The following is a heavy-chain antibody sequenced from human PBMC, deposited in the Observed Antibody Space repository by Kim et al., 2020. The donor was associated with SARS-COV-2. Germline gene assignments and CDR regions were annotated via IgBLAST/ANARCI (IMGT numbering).Heavy chain of an antibody. CDR1: GFTFSSYS. CDR3: ARDIVVGGMDV. D-gene: IGHD2-15*01. Sequence: GGSLRLSCAASGFTFSSYSMNWVRQAPGKGLEWVSSISSSSSYIYYADSVKGRFTISRDNAKNSLYLQMNSLRAEDTAVYYCARDIVVGGMDVWGQGTTVTVSS. CDR2: ISSSSSYI. V-gene: IGHV3-21*01. J-gene: IGHJ6*02.